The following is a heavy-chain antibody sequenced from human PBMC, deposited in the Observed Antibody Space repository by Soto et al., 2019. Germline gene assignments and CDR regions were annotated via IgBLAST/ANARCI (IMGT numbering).Heavy chain of an antibody. CDR1: GGTFSGYY. D-gene: IGHD5-12*01. V-gene: IGHV4-34*01. CDR3: ARGGNTGYVD. CDR2: INHRGST. J-gene: IGHJ4*02. Sequence: SETLSLTCAVYGGTFSGYYWSWIRQPPGKGLEWIGEINHRGSTNYNPSLKSRVTISVDTSKNQFSLKLSSVTAADTAVYYCARGGNTGYVDWSQGTLVTVSS.